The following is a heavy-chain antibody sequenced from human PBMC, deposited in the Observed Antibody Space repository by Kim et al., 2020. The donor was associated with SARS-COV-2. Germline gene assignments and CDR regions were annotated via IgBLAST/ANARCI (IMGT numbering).Heavy chain of an antibody. CDR3: ARGLITMVRGALGHVGY. D-gene: IGHD3-10*01. CDR2: INAGNGNT. Sequence: ASVKVSCKASGYTFTSYAMHWVRQAPGQRLEWMGWINAGNGNTKYSQKFQGRVTITRDTSASTAYMELSSLRSEDTAVYYCARGLITMVRGALGHVGYWGQGTLVTVSS. V-gene: IGHV1-3*01. CDR1: GYTFTSYA. J-gene: IGHJ4*02.